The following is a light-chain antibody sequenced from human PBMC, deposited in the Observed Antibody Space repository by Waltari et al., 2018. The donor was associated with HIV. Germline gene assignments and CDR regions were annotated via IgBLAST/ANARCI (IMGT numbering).Light chain of an antibody. V-gene: IGKV4-1*01. J-gene: IGKJ4*01. CDR1: QSLLYSSHNKNH. CDR2: WAA. Sequence: IAMNQSPDSLAVSLGERATINCKSSQSLLYSSHNKNHLAWYQQKPGQPPKLLGYWAATRESGVPDRFSGSGSGTDFTLTIRSLQAEDVAIYYCQQYLGLPLTFGGGTRVEI. CDR3: QQYLGLPLT.